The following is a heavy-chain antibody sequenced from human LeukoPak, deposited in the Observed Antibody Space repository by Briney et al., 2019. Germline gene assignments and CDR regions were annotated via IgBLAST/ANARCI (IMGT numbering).Heavy chain of an antibody. CDR2: IKDSGIEK. CDR1: GFTFSSYS. V-gene: IGHV3-7*01. D-gene: IGHD1/OR15-1a*01. CDR3: ARWRGEQSEFDS. J-gene: IGHJ4*02. Sequence: GALRLSCAGSGFTFSSYSMGWVRQAPGKGLEWVANIKDSGIEKEYVDSVKGRFTISRDNAKNSLYLQMNSLRVEDTALYFCARWRGEQSEFDSWGQGTQVTVSS.